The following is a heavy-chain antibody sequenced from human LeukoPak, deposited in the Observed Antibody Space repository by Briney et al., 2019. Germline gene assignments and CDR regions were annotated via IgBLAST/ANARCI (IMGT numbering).Heavy chain of an antibody. CDR3: AKVLGSYYDSSGLDY. CDR1: GFTFSDYY. V-gene: IGHV3-23*01. CDR2: ISGSGGST. D-gene: IGHD3-22*01. Sequence: PGGSLRLSCAASGFTFSDYYMSWVRQAPGKGLGWVSAISGSGGSTYYADSVKGRFTISRDNSKNTLYLQMNSLRAEDTAVYYCAKVLGSYYDSSGLDYWGQGTLVTVSP. J-gene: IGHJ4*02.